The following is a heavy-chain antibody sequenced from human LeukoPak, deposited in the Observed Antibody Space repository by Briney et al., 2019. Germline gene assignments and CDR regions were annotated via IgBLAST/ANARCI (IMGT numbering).Heavy chain of an antibody. Sequence: HGESLKISCKGSGYSFTSYWISWVRQMPGKGLEWMGRIDPSDSYTNYSPSFEGQVTISADKSISTAYLTWSSLKASDTAMYYCARERAPSRAAAFDIWGQGTMVSVSS. CDR2: IDPSDSYT. CDR1: GYSFTSYW. J-gene: IGHJ3*02. D-gene: IGHD2-2*01. V-gene: IGHV5-10-1*04. CDR3: ARERAPSRAAAFDI.